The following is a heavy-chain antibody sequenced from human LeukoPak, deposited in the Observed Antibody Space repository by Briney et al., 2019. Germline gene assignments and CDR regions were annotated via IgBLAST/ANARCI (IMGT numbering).Heavy chain of an antibody. CDR3: ARDQGITIFGVVIPYDY. V-gene: IGHV1-69*04. D-gene: IGHD3-3*01. J-gene: IGHJ4*02. CDR2: IIPILGIA. Sequence: EASVKVSCKASGGTFSSYAISWVRQAPGQGLEWMGRIIPILGIANYAQKFQGRVTITADKSTSTAYMELSSLRSEDTAVYYCARDQGITIFGVVIPYDYWGQGTLVTVSS. CDR1: GGTFSSYA.